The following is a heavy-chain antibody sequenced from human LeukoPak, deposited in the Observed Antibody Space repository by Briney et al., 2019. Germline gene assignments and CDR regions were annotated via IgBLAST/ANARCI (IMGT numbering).Heavy chain of an antibody. CDR1: GGSLSDYY. CDR2: INHSGST. V-gene: IGHV4-34*01. CDR3: ARGLRGIAAAGTRVNWFDP. J-gene: IGHJ5*02. D-gene: IGHD6-13*01. Sequence: WETLSLTRAVYGGSLSDYYWSWIRQPPGKGLEWIGEINHSGSTNYNPSLKSRVTISVDTSKNQFSLKLSSVTAADTAVYYCARGLRGIAAAGTRVNWFDPWGQGTLVTVSS.